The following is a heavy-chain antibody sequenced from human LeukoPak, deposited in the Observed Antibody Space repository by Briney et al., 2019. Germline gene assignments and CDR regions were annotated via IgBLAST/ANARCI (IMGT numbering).Heavy chain of an antibody. V-gene: IGHV4-59*12. CDR1: GGSISSNY. CDR3: ARDPPRRGFDP. Sequence: PSETLSLTCTVSGGSISSNYWSWIRQYPGKGLEWIGYIYYSGSTNYNPSLKSRVTISVDTSKNQFSLKLSSVTAADTAVYYCARDPPRRGFDPWGQGTLVTVSS. J-gene: IGHJ5*02. CDR2: IYYSGST.